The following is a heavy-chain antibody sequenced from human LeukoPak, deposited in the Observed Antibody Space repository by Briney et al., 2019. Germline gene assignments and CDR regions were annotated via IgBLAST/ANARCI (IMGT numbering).Heavy chain of an antibody. CDR2: ISSSSSYT. V-gene: IGHV3-11*05. J-gene: IGHJ4*02. D-gene: IGHD6-19*01. CDR1: GFTFSDYY. Sequence: GGSLRLSCAASGFTFSDYYMSWIRQAPGKGLEWLSYISSSSSYTNYADSVKGRFTISRDNAKNSLYLQLNSLRVEDTAVYYCARDLKGSAWYVDYWDQGTLVTVSS. CDR3: ARDLKGSAWYVDY.